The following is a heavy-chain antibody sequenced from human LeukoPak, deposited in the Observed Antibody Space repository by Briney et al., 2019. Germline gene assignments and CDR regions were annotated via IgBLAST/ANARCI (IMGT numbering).Heavy chain of an antibody. Sequence: GRSLRLSCAASGFTFSSYGMHWVRQAPGKGLEWVAVISYDGSNKYYADSVKGRFTISRDNSKNTLYLQMNSLRAEDTAVYYCAKDPGQQLGVFDYWGQGTLVTVSS. D-gene: IGHD6-13*01. CDR1: GFTFSSYG. V-gene: IGHV3-30*18. CDR3: AKDPGQQLGVFDY. CDR2: ISYDGSNK. J-gene: IGHJ4*02.